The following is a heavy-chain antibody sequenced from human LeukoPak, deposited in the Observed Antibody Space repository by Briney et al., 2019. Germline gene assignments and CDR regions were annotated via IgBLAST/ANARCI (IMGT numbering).Heavy chain of an antibody. D-gene: IGHD3-22*01. CDR3: ASSHDSSGND. J-gene: IGHJ4*02. V-gene: IGHV3-7*01. CDR2: IKYDGSHK. Sequence: GGSLRLSCVASGFSFSSYWMAWVRQAPGKGPEWVANIKYDGSHKYYVDSVKGRFTISRDNAKNSVYLQMNSLRVDDTAVYFCASSHDSSGNDWGQGTMVTVSS. CDR1: GFSFSSYW.